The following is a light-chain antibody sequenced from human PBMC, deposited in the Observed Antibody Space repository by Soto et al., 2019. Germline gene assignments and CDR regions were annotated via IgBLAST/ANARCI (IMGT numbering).Light chain of an antibody. CDR2: GAS. V-gene: IGKV3-20*01. J-gene: IGKJ2*01. Sequence: EIELTQSPGTLSLSPGERATLSCRASQSVSSIYLAWYQQKPGQAPSLVIFGASNRAPDIPDRFSGSGSGTDFTLTISRLEPEDFAVYYCQQYNNWPYTFGQGTKVDI. CDR1: QSVSSIY. CDR3: QQYNNWPYT.